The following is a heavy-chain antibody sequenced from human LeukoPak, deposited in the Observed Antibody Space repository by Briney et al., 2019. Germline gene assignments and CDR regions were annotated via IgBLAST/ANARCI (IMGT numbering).Heavy chain of an antibody. Sequence: SETLSLTCSVSGGSIAVNHYYWGWIRQPPGKGLEWIGSGLYTGNTYSNPSLRSRVAISVDTSKNEFSLKMNSVTAADTAVYYCAREHRSSKYFDSWGQGALMIVSS. CDR3: AREHRSSKYFDS. V-gene: IGHV4-39*02. J-gene: IGHJ4*02. CDR1: GGSIAVNHYY. CDR2: GLYTGNT. D-gene: IGHD6-6*01.